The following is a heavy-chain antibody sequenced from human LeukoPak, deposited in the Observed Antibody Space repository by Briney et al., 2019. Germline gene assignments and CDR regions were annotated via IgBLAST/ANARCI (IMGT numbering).Heavy chain of an antibody. D-gene: IGHD3-16*01. V-gene: IGHV4-31*03. J-gene: IGHJ5*02. CDR1: GGSISSGGYY. CDR3: ARDSEGGWFDP. CDR2: IYYSGST. Sequence: PSQTLSLTCTVSGGSISSGGYYWSWIRQHPGKGLEWIGYIYYSGSTYYNPSLKSRVTISVDTSKNQFSLKLSAVTAADTDVYCCARDSEGGWFDPWGQGTLVTVSS.